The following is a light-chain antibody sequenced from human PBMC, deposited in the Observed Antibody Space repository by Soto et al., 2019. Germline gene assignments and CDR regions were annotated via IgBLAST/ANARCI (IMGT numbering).Light chain of an antibody. CDR1: QGIDNY. V-gene: IGKV1-9*01. Sequence: IQLTQSPSSLSASVGDRVTITRRASQGIDNYLAWYQQKPGTAPKLLIYAASTLQSGVPSRFSGRGSGTDFTLTISSLQPEDFATYSCQQLSGYPWTFGQGTKVDIK. CDR3: QQLSGYPWT. CDR2: AAS. J-gene: IGKJ1*01.